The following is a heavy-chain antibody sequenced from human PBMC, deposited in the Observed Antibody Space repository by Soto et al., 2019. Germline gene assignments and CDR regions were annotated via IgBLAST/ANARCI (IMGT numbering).Heavy chain of an antibody. V-gene: IGHV1-69*02. D-gene: IGHD6-13*01. CDR2: IIPILGIA. CDR3: ASKPGIAAAGSLYTDY. J-gene: IGHJ4*02. CDR1: GGTFSSYT. Sequence: QVQLVQSGAEVKKPGSSVKVSCKASGGTFSSYTISWVRQAPGQGLEWMGRIIPILGIANYAQKFQGRVTITADKSTSTAYMELSSLRSEDTAVYYCASKPGIAAAGSLYTDYWGQGTLVTVSS.